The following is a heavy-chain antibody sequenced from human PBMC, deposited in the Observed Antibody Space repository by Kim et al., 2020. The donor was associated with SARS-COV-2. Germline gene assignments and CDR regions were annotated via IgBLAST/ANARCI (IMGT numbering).Heavy chain of an antibody. CDR2: ISGSGGST. J-gene: IGHJ3*01. V-gene: IGHV3-23*01. CDR1: GFTFSSYV. CDR3: VLGYCSTPGSCAFDV. D-gene: IGHD2-2*01. Sequence: GGSLRLSCAASGFTFSSYVMTWVRQAPGKGLDWVSGISGSGGSTFYADSVKGRFTISRDNSKNTLYLQMNSLGAEDTAVYYCVLGYCSTPGSCAFDVWGQGTMVTVSS.